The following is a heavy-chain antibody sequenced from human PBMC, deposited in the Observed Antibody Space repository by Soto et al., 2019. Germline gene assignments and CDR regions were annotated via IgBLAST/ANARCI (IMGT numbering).Heavy chain of an antibody. V-gene: IGHV4-39*01. J-gene: IGHJ4*02. Sequence: QLQLQESGPGLVKPPETLSLTGSVSGATINRGSYYWGWVRQPPGKGLEWIGSIYYSGNAYYSPSLKNRVTISVATSKNPFSLKVNSVTAADTAVYYCVRASTLDYLGQGILVTVSS. CDR2: IYYSGNA. CDR3: VRASTLDY. CDR1: GATINRGSYY.